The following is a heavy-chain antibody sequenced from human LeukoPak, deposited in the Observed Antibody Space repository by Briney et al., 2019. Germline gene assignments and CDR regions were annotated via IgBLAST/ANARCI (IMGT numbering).Heavy chain of an antibody. Sequence: PSETLSLACTVSGGSISGYFWGWIRQPPGKGLEWIGYIHSSGSSSHNPSLKSRLTISVDTSKNQFSLKLSSVTAADTAVYYCARYCSGENCYSRSYDYWGQGTPVTVSS. V-gene: IGHV4-59*01. D-gene: IGHD2-15*01. CDR1: GGSISGYF. CDR3: ARYCSGENCYSRSYDY. CDR2: IHSSGSS. J-gene: IGHJ4*02.